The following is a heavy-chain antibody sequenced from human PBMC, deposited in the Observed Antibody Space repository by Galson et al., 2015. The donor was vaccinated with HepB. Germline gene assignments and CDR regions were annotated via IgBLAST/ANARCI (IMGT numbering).Heavy chain of an antibody. V-gene: IGHV3-30*04. CDR3: ARRAGASGGFSFYY. D-gene: IGHD3-10*01. J-gene: IGHJ4*02. Sequence: SLRLSCAASGFPFSNYAMHWVRQTPGKGLEWMTVILHDAHNRYYADSVEGRFTVSRDKSKNTVYLQMNSLRPEDTAMVYCARRAGASGGFSFYYWGQGSLVTVSS. CDR1: GFPFSNYA. CDR2: ILHDAHNR.